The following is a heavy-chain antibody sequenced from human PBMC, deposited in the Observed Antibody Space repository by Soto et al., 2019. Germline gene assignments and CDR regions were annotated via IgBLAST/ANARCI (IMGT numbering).Heavy chain of an antibody. J-gene: IGHJ4*02. Sequence: PGGSLRLSCAASGFTFSSYWMSWVRQAPGKGLEWVANIKQDGSEKYYVDSVKGRFTISRDNAKNSLYLQMNSLRAEDTAVYYCARDFQLYYYDSSGYLDYWGQRTPVTVSS. D-gene: IGHD3-22*01. CDR3: ARDFQLYYYDSSGYLDY. CDR2: IKQDGSEK. CDR1: GFTFSSYW. V-gene: IGHV3-7*05.